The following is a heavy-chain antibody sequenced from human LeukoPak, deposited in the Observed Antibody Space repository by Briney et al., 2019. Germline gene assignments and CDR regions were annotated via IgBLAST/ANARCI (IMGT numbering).Heavy chain of an antibody. Sequence: SETPSLTCAVYGGSFSGYYWSWIRQPPGKGLEWIGEINHSGSTNYNPSLKSRVTISVDTSKNQFSLKLSSVTAADTAVYYCAFLFRGNSYWGQGTLVTVSS. CDR2: INHSGST. CDR3: AFLFRGNSY. V-gene: IGHV4-34*01. D-gene: IGHD3-10*01. J-gene: IGHJ4*02. CDR1: GGSFSGYY.